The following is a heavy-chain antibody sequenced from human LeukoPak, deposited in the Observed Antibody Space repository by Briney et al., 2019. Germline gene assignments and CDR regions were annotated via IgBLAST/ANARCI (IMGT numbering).Heavy chain of an antibody. D-gene: IGHD6-19*01. CDR1: GGSISSYY. Sequence: PSETLPLTCTVSGGSISSYYWSWIRQPAGKGLEWIGRIYTSGSTNYNPSLKSRVTMSVDTSKNQFSLKLSSVTAADTAVYYCARDRKEPGIAVAGTGFDPWGQGTLVTVSS. CDR3: ARDRKEPGIAVAGTGFDP. J-gene: IGHJ5*02. V-gene: IGHV4-4*07. CDR2: IYTSGST.